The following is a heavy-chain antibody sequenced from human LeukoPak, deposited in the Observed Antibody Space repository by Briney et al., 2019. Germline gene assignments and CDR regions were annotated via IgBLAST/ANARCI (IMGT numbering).Heavy chain of an antibody. Sequence: GESLKISCKGSGYSFTSYWIGWVRQMPGKGLEWMGIIYPGDSGTRYSPSFQGQVTISADKSISTAYLQWSSLKASDTAMYYCARLARGFGDYENWFDPWGQGTLVTVSS. CDR1: GYSFTSYW. CDR2: IYPGDSGT. CDR3: ARLARGFGDYENWFDP. D-gene: IGHD4-17*01. V-gene: IGHV5-51*01. J-gene: IGHJ5*02.